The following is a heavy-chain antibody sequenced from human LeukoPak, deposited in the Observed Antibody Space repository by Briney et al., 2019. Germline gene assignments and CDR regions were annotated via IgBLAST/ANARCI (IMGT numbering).Heavy chain of an antibody. J-gene: IGHJ5*02. CDR3: ARQNHDIGTNWFDP. V-gene: IGHV4-39*01. CDR1: GDSIRSVHYY. CDR2: IYDTGST. Sequence: SETLSLTCSVSGDSIRSVHYYWGWIRQPPGRGLEWIGSIYDTGSTYYNPSLKSRVTISVDTSKNQFSLRLTSVTAADTAMYYCARQNHDIGTNWFDPWGQGTLVTVSS. D-gene: IGHD3-9*01.